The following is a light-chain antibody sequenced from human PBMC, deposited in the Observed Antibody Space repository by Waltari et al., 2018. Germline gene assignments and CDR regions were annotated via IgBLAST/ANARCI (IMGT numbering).Light chain of an antibody. J-gene: IGKJ2*01. CDR3: QQRSNWPPYT. CDR1: QSVSSY. CDR2: AAS. Sequence: EIVLTQSPATLSLSPGERATLSCRASQSVSSYLAWYQQKPGQAPRLLIYAASNRATGIPARFSGSVSVTDFTLTISSLEPEDFAVYYCQQRSNWPPYTFGQGTKLEIK. V-gene: IGKV3-11*01.